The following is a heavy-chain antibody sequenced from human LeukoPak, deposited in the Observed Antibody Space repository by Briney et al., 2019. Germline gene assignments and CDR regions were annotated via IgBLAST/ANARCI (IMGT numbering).Heavy chain of an antibody. CDR1: GFTFSFYS. CDR2: MSVSSGLI. Sequence: GGSLRLSCAASGFTFSFYSMNWVRQASGKGLDWVSSMSVSSGLIYYADSVKGRFTVSRDNAKNSLYLQMNSLRAEDTAVYYCAREFGGSASGAGYWGQGTLVTVSS. V-gene: IGHV3-21*01. J-gene: IGHJ4*02. D-gene: IGHD3-10*01. CDR3: AREFGGSASGAGY.